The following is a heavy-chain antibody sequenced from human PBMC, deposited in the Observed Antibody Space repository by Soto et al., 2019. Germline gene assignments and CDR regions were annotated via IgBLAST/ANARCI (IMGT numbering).Heavy chain of an antibody. CDR1: GFTFSNYG. J-gene: IGHJ4*02. CDR3: AKMLVSDSSRWYAFDY. Sequence: LRLSCVASGFTFSNYGMHWVRQAPGKGLEWVAVISNDGGSKYHADSVKGRFTIFRDNSKNTLYLQMNSLRTEDTAVYYCAKMLVSDSSRWYAFDYWGQGTLVTVSS. D-gene: IGHD6-13*01. V-gene: IGHV3-30*18. CDR2: ISNDGGSK.